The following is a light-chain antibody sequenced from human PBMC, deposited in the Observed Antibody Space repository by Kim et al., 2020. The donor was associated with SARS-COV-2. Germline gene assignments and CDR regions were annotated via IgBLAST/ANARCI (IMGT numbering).Light chain of an antibody. J-gene: IGLJ3*02. CDR3: QAWDSRSWV. CDR1: KLGDKY. CDR2: QDS. Sequence: SYELTQPPSVSVSPGQTASITCSGDKLGDKYACWYQQKPGQSPVLVIYQDSKRPSGIPERFSGSNSGNTATLTIRGTQAMDEADYYCQAWDSRSWVFGGG. V-gene: IGLV3-1*01.